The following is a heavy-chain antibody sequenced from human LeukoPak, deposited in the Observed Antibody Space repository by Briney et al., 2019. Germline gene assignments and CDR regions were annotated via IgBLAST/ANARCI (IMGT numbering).Heavy chain of an antibody. CDR3: ARDKSGRNSYEFDY. CDR2: ISSSGSTI. CDR1: GFTFSSYE. V-gene: IGHV3-48*03. D-gene: IGHD5-18*01. J-gene: IGHJ4*02. Sequence: GGSLRLSCAASGFTFSSYEMIWVRKAPGKGLEWGSYISSSGSTIYYADSVKGRFTISRDNAKNSLYLQMNSLRAEDTAVYYCARDKSGRNSYEFDYCGQGTLVTVSS.